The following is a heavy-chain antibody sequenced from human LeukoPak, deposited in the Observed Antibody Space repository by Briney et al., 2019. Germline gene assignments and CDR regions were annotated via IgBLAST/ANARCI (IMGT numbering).Heavy chain of an antibody. D-gene: IGHD3-16*01. V-gene: IGHV3-23*01. CDR3: AKDRGRYARLGFDC. CDR1: GFTFTSYA. J-gene: IGHJ4*02. CDR2: ISGSSGVT. Sequence: GGSLRLSCAASGFTFTSYAINWVRQAPGKGLEWVSAISGSSGVTYYADSVKGRFTISRDNSNHTLYLQMNSLRADDTAVYYCAKDRGRYARLGFDCWGQGTLVPSPQ.